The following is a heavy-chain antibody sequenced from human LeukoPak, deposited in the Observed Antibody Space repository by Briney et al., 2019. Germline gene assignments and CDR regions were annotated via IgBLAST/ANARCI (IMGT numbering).Heavy chain of an antibody. CDR2: IIPILGIA. CDR1: GGTFSSYT. J-gene: IGHJ4*02. V-gene: IGHV1-69*04. Sequence: EASVKVSCKASGGTFSSYTISWVRQAPGQGLEWMGRIIPILGIANYAQKFQGRVTITADKSTSTVYMELSSLRSEDTAVYYCARDRAWDYDFWSGSPSCPDYWGQGTLVTVSS. CDR3: ARDRAWDYDFWSGSPSCPDY. D-gene: IGHD3-3*01.